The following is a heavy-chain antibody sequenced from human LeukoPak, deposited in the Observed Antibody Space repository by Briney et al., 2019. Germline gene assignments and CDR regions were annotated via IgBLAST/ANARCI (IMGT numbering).Heavy chain of an antibody. CDR2: KYYSGST. D-gene: IGHD5-18*01. J-gene: IGHJ4*02. CDR3: ARGRSYGFDFDS. Sequence: SETLSLTCDVSGVSINTCCYYWTWIRQPPGKGLEWIGYKYYSGSTRYNSSLRSRLTISLDSSKNQFSLRLTSVTAAGTAVYYCARGRSYGFDFDSWGPGTLVIVSS. CDR1: GVSINTCCYY. V-gene: IGHV4-61*01.